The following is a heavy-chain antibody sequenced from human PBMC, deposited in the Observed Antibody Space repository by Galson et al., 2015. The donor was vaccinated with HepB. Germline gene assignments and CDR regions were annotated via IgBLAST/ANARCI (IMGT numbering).Heavy chain of an antibody. CDR3: AREVPPLYCSGGSCRYYYYYMDV. V-gene: IGHV1-18*04. J-gene: IGHJ6*03. CDR1: RYG. CDR2: INTYNGNT. Sequence: RYGISWVRQAPGQGLEWMGWINTYNGNTNYARRLQGRVTMTTDTSTSTAYMEPRRLRSDDTAVYYCAREVPPLYCSGGSCRYYYYYMDVWGKGTRVIVSS. D-gene: IGHD2-15*01.